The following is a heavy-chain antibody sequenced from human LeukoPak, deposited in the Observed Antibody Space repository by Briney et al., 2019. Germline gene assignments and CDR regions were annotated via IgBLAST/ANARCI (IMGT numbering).Heavy chain of an antibody. CDR1: GYTFTGYY. CDR2: INPSSGGT. Sequence: ASVKVSCKASGYTFTGYYMHWVRQAPGQGLEWMGWINPSSGGTNYAQKFQGRVTMTRDTSISTAYMELSRLRSDDTAVYYCARDNYSSRGTGDYWGQGTLVTVSS. CDR3: ARDNYSSRGTGDY. D-gene: IGHD1-1*01. V-gene: IGHV1-2*02. J-gene: IGHJ4*02.